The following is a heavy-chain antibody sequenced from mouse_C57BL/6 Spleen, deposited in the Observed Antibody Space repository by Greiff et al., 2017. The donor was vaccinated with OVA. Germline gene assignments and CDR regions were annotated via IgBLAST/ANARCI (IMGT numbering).Heavy chain of an antibody. CDR1: GYAFSSYW. V-gene: IGHV1-80*01. D-gene: IGHD2-5*01. CDR3: ARGAPYYSNDY. J-gene: IGHJ2*01. Sequence: VQLQQSGAELVKPGASVKISCKASGYAFSSYWMNWVKQRPGKGLEWIGQIYPGDGDTNYNGKFKGKATLTADKSSSTAYMQLSSRTSEDSAVYFCARGAPYYSNDYWGQGTTLTVSS. CDR2: IYPGDGDT.